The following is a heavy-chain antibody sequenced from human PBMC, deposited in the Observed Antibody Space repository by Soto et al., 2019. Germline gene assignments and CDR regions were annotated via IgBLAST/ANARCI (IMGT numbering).Heavy chain of an antibody. J-gene: IGHJ4*02. V-gene: IGHV1-8*01. CDR2: MNTNTGNT. CDR1: GYTFTEFD. Sequence: QVLLVQSGADVKKPGASVKVSCKTSGYTFTEFDINWVRQAPGQGLEWMGWMNTNTGNTGYAQKFQGKVTMTRDTAISTAYMALRRLRSEDTAVYYCARVVRFFGGHAGYWGQGTLVTVSS. CDR3: ARVVRFFGGHAGY. D-gene: IGHD3-3*01.